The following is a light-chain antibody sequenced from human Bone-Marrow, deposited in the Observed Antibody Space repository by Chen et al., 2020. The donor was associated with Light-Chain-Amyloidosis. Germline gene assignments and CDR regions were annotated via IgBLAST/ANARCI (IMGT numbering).Light chain of an antibody. CDR3: SSFTSSNTWV. V-gene: IGLV2-14*01. CDR2: EVT. J-gene: IGLJ3*02. Sequence: QSALTQPASVSGSPGPSINVSCTGTSSDVGGSNYVSWYQQHPGKAPQLILYEVTNRPSWVSNRFSGSKAGNTASLTISGLQAEDESDYYCSSFTSSNTWVFGGGTKLTVL. CDR1: SSDVGGSNY.